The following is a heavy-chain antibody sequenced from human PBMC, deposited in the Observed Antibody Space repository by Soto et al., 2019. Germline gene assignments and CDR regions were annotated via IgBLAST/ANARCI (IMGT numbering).Heavy chain of an antibody. CDR1: VYTFTSYS. CDR3: ARQDADY. V-gene: IGHV1-46*01. CDR2: INPSGGST. J-gene: IGHJ4*02. Sequence: ASGKVSCKASVYTFTSYSMHWVRQAPGQGLEWMGIINPSGGSTSYAQKFQGRVTMTRDTSTSTVYMELSSLRSEDTAAYYCARQDADYWGQGTLVTVSS.